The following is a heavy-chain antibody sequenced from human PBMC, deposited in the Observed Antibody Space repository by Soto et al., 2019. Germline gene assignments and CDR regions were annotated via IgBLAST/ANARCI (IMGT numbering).Heavy chain of an antibody. CDR3: ARTSAAGKYYYGMDV. V-gene: IGHV5-51*01. D-gene: IGHD6-13*01. CDR2: IYPGDSDT. J-gene: IGHJ6*02. Sequence: GESLKISCKGSGYSFTSYWTGWVRQMPGKGLEWMGIIYPGDSDTRYSPSFQGQVTISADKSISTAYLQWSSLKASDTAMYYCARTSAAGKYYYGMDVWGQGTTVTV. CDR1: GYSFTSYW.